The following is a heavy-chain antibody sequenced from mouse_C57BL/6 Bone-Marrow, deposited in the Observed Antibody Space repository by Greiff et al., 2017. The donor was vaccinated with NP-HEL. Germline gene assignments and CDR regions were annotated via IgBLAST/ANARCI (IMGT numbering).Heavy chain of an antibody. V-gene: IGHV1-69*01. J-gene: IGHJ3*01. CDR1: GYTFTSYW. CDR3: ARHYYGSSSFAY. D-gene: IGHD1-1*01. Sequence: VQLQQPGAELVMPGASVKLSCKASGYTFTSYWMHWVKQRPGQGLEWIGEIDPSDSYTNYNHKFKGKFTLTVDKSSSTAYMQLSSLTSEDSAVYYCARHYYGSSSFAYWGQGTLVTVSA. CDR2: IDPSDSYT.